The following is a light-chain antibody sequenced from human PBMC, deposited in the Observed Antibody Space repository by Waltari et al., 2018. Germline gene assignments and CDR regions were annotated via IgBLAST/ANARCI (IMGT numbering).Light chain of an antibody. V-gene: IGLV8-61*01. CDR1: SGSVSTSTN. J-gene: IGLJ3*02. CDR3: LLFVCSATWV. Sequence: QTVVTKEPSFSVSPGGTVTLTCGVSSGSVSTSTNPRWYQHTPGQAPRTLIYTTNIRSSGFPDRFSGSILGNKAALTITGAQADDDSVYYFLLFVCSATWVFGGGTKLTVL. CDR2: TTN.